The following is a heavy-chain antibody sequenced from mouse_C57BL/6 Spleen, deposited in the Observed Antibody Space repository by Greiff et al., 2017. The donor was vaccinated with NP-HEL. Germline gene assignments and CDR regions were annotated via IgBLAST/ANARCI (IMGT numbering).Heavy chain of an antibody. CDR2: INPSSGYT. CDR3: ARSGGTMINYFDY. Sequence: VQLQQSGAELARPGASVKMSCKASGYTFTSYTMHWVKQRPGQGLEWIGYINPSSGYTKYNQKFKDKATLTADKSSSTAYMQLSSLTSEDSAVYYCARSGGTMINYFDYWGQGTTLTVSS. J-gene: IGHJ2*01. V-gene: IGHV1-4*01. D-gene: IGHD2-4*01. CDR1: GYTFTSYT.